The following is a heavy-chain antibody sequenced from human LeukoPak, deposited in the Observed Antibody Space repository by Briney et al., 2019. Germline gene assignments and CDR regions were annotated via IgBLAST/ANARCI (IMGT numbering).Heavy chain of an antibody. CDR1: GGSISSHY. V-gene: IGHV4-59*11. J-gene: IGHJ4*02. D-gene: IGHD1-26*01. CDR2: IYYSGST. Sequence: NPSETLSLTCTVSGGSISSHYWSWIRQPPGKGLEWIGYIYYSGSTNYNPSLKSRVTISVDTSKNQCSLKLSSVTAADTAVYYCARVLVGAYYFDYWGQRTPVTVSS. CDR3: ARVLVGAYYFDY.